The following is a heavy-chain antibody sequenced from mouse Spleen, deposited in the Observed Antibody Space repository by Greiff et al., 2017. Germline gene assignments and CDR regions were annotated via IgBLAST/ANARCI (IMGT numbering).Heavy chain of an antibody. J-gene: IGHJ4*01. Sequence: VMLVESGPGLVAPSQSLSITCTVSGFSLTSYGVHWVRQPPGKGLEWLVVIWSDGSTTYNSALKSRLSISKDNSKSQVFLKMNSLQTDDTAMYYCARVTTVVPYAMDYWGQGTSVTVSS. D-gene: IGHD1-1*01. CDR2: IWSDGST. CDR3: ARVTTVVPYAMDY. CDR1: GFSLTSYG. V-gene: IGHV2-6*02.